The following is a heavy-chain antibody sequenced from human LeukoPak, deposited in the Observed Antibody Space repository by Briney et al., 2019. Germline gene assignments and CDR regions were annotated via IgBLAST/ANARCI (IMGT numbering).Heavy chain of an antibody. CDR2: IYSDGNT. CDR1: GVTVSSDY. CDR3: ASRMTF. D-gene: IGHD2/OR15-2a*01. V-gene: IGHV3-53*05. J-gene: IGHJ4*02. Sequence: PGGSLRLSCAASGVTVSSDYMSWVRQAPGKGLEWVSVIYSDGNTYYADSVKGRFTISRDNSKNTLFLQMDCLKTEDTARYYCASRMTFGGQGTLVTVSS.